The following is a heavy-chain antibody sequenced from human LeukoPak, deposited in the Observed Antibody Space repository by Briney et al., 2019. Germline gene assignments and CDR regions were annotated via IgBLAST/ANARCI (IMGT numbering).Heavy chain of an antibody. CDR1: GYSISSGYY. J-gene: IGHJ3*02. V-gene: IGHV4-38-2*02. CDR3: ARDIVRGKDAFDI. CDR2: INHSGDT. Sequence: SETLSLTCTVSGYSISSGYYWGWIRQSPGKGLGWIGNINHSGDTYYNPSLKSRVTISVDTSKNQFSLHLSSVTAADMAVYYCARDIVRGKDAFDIWGQGTMVTVSS. D-gene: IGHD3-10*01.